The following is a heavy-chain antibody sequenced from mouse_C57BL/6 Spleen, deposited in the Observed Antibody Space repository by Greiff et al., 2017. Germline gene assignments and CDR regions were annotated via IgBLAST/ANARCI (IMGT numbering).Heavy chain of an antibody. Sequence: EVQLQQSGAELVRPGASVKLSCTASGFNINDDYMHWVKQRAEQGLEWIGWIDPENGDTEYASEFPGKATITADTSSNTAYLQLSSLTSDDSVVYYRTTLLHRNFAYSGQGTTRAVSS. V-gene: IGHV14-4*01. CDR3: TTLLHRNFAY. CDR2: IDPENGDT. J-gene: IGHJ2*01. CDR1: GFNINDDY. D-gene: IGHD1-1*01.